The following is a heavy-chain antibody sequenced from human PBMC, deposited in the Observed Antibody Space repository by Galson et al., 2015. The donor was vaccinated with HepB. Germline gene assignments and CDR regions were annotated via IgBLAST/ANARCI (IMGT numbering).Heavy chain of an antibody. CDR1: GFTFSTFG. D-gene: IGHD4-17*01. CDR3: AREHGDGDAFDI. CDR2: IWYDGSNK. V-gene: IGHV3-33*01. Sequence: SLRLSCAASGFTFSTFGMHWVRQAPGKGLEWVAVIWYDGSNKYYADSLKGRFTVSRDNSENTLYLQMNSLRAEDTAVYYCAREHGDGDAFDIWGQGTMVAVSS. J-gene: IGHJ3*02.